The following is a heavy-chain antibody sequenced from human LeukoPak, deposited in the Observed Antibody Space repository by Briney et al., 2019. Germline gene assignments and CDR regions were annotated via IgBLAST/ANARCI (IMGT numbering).Heavy chain of an antibody. CDR3: AKTRTAFDFWSGYYDY. V-gene: IGHV3-7*01. Sequence: GGSLRLSCAGSGFTFSSYWMSWVRQAPGKGLEWVANIKQDGSEKYYVDSVKGRFTISRDNAKNSLYLQMNSLRAEDTAVYYCAKTRTAFDFWSGYYDYWGQGTLVTVAS. D-gene: IGHD3-3*01. CDR2: IKQDGSEK. CDR1: GFTFSSYW. J-gene: IGHJ4*02.